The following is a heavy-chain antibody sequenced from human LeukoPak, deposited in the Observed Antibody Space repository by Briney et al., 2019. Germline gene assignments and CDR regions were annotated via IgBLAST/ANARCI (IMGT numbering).Heavy chain of an antibody. Sequence: ASVKVSCKASGYTFTGYYMHWVRQAPGQGLEWMGWINPNSGGTNYAQKFQGRVTMTRDTAISTAYMELSRLRSDDTAVYYCARDLVAVAGTDYLNYWGQGTLVTVSS. J-gene: IGHJ4*02. CDR2: INPNSGGT. D-gene: IGHD6-19*01. CDR3: ARDLVAVAGTDYLNY. V-gene: IGHV1-2*02. CDR1: GYTFTGYY.